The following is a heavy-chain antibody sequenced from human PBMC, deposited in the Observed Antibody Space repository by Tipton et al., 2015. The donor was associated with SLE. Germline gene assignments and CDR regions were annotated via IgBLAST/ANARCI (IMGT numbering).Heavy chain of an antibody. D-gene: IGHD2-15*01. CDR2: IYYSGST. J-gene: IGHJ3*02. CDR1: GGSISSYY. CDR3: ARDEGYCSGGSCYSSAFDI. Sequence: GLVKPSETLSLTCTVSGGSISSYYWSWIRQPPGKGLEWIGSIYYSGSTYYNPSLKSRVTISVDTSKNQFSLKLSSVTAADTAVYYCARDEGYCSGGSCYSSAFDIWGQGTMVTVSS. V-gene: IGHV4-59*05.